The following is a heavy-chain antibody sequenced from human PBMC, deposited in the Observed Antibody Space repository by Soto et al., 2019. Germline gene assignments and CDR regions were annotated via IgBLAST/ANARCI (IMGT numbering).Heavy chain of an antibody. D-gene: IGHD3-3*01. CDR3: ARGGSAASGGFWSGYYPYYYYYGMDV. V-gene: IGHV1-18*01. CDR1: GYTFTSYG. J-gene: IGHJ6*02. CDR2: ISAYNGNT. Sequence: ASVKVSCKASGYTFTSYGISWVRQAPGQGLEGMGWISAYNGNTNYAQKLQGRVTMTTDTSTSTAYMELRSLRSDDTAVYYCARGGSAASGGFWSGYYPYYYYYGMDVWGQGTQVTVSS.